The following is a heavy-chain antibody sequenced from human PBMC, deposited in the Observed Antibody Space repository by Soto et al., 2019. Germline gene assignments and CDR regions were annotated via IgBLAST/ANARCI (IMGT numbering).Heavy chain of an antibody. CDR3: ARSEYSSSSARFDY. D-gene: IGHD6-6*01. CDR2: IYYSGGT. V-gene: IGHV4-39*01. CDR1: GGSISSSSYY. J-gene: IGHJ4*02. Sequence: QLQLQESGPGLVKPSETLSLTCTVSGGSISSSSYYWGWIRQPPGKGLEWIGSIYYSGGTYYNPSPKRRVTISVDTSQIQFSLKLSSVTAADTAVYYCARSEYSSSSARFDYWGQGTLVTVSS.